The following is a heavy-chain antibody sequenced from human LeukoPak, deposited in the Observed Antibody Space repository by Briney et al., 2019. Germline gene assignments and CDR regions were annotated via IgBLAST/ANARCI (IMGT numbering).Heavy chain of an antibody. CDR3: AREMGGYDFGIFSNWFDP. Sequence: WVRQAPGKGLVWVSRINSDGINTSYADSVKGRFTISRDNAKNTLNLQMNSLRAEDTAVYYCAREMGGYDFGIFSNWFDPWGQGTLVTVSS. J-gene: IGHJ5*02. D-gene: IGHD5-12*01. CDR2: INSDGINT. V-gene: IGHV3-74*01.